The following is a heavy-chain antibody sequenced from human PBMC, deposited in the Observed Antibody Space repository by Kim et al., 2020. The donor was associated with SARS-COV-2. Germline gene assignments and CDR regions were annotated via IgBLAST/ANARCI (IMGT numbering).Heavy chain of an antibody. V-gene: IGHV5-51*01. Sequence: GESLKISCKGSGYSFSNYWIAWVRQVPGKGLEWMGNIYPGDSDTRYSPSFQGQVTFSVDKSIGTAFLQWSSLKASDTAVYYCTRLMTVTRSDYWGQGTLVTVSS. CDR2: IYPGDSDT. CDR1: GYSFSNYW. CDR3: TRLMTVTRSDY. D-gene: IGHD4-17*01. J-gene: IGHJ4*02.